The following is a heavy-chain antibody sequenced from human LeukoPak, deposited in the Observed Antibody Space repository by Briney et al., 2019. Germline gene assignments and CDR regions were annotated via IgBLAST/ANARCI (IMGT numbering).Heavy chain of an antibody. Sequence: GASVKVSCKASGYTFTGYYMHWVRQAPGQGLEWMGWINPNSGGTNYAQKFQGRVTMTRDTSISTAYMELSRLRSDDTAVYYCARAGGDYGGNSGPGYWGQGTLVTVSS. V-gene: IGHV1-2*02. CDR3: ARAGGDYGGNSGPGY. CDR2: INPNSGGT. D-gene: IGHD4-23*01. J-gene: IGHJ4*02. CDR1: GYTFTGYY.